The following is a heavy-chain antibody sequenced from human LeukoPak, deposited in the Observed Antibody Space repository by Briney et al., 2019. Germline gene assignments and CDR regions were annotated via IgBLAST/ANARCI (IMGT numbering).Heavy chain of an antibody. J-gene: IGHJ4*02. CDR1: GGSISSYY. CDR3: ARRVAAAGMNY. Sequence: SETLSLTCTVSGGSISSYYWSWIRQPPGKGLEWIGEINHSGSTNYNPSLKSRVTISVDTSKNQFSLKLSSVTAADTAVYYCARRVAAAGMNYWGQGTLVTVSS. D-gene: IGHD6-13*01. CDR2: INHSGST. V-gene: IGHV4-34*01.